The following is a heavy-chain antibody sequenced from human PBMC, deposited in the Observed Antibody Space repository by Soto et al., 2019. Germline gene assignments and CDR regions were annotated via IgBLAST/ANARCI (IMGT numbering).Heavy chain of an antibody. V-gene: IGHV4-30-4*01. J-gene: IGHJ4*02. Sequence: SETLSLTCTVSGGSISSGDYYWSWIRQPPGKGLEWIGYIYYSGSTYYNPSLKSRVTISVDTSKNQFSLKLSSVTAADTAVYYCARGVIGYCSSTSCYLGTLDYWGQGTLVTVSS. CDR1: GGSISSGDYY. CDR3: ARGVIGYCSSTSCYLGTLDY. CDR2: IYYSGST. D-gene: IGHD2-2*03.